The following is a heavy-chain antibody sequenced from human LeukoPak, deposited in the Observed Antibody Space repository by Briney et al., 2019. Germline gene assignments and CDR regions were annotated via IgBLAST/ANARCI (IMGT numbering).Heavy chain of an antibody. CDR2: IYYTGST. Sequence: SETLSLTCTVSGGSISNYYWTWIRQPPGKGLEWIGYIYYTGSTNYNPALKSRVTISVDTSKNQFSLKLSSVTAADTAVYHCARHVAPDDYWGRGTLVTVSS. CDR3: ARHVAPDDY. D-gene: IGHD5-12*01. V-gene: IGHV4-59*08. J-gene: IGHJ4*02. CDR1: GGSISNYY.